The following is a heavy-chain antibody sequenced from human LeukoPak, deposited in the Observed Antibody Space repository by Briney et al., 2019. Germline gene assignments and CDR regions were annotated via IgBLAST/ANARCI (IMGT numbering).Heavy chain of an antibody. D-gene: IGHD3-3*01. CDR2: IYYSGST. Sequence: SETLSLTCTVSGGSISSGDYYWSWIRQPPGKGLEWIGYIYYSGSTYYNPSLKSRVTISVDTSKNQFSLKLSSVTAADTAVYYCARHSAAPGITIFGVVNCFDPWGRGTLVTVSS. CDR3: ARHSAAPGITIFGVVNCFDP. V-gene: IGHV4-30-4*08. CDR1: GGSISSGDYY. J-gene: IGHJ5*02.